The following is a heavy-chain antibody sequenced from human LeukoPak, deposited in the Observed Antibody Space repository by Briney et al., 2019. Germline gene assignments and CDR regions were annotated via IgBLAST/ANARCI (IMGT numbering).Heavy chain of an antibody. V-gene: IGHV3-30*04. J-gene: IGHJ4*02. CDR1: GFTFSSYA. CDR3: AREGGYDFDYFDY. D-gene: IGHD5-12*01. Sequence: GGSLRLSCAASGFTFSSYAMHWVRQAPGKGLEGVAVISYYGSNKYYADSVKGRFTISRDNSKNTLYLQMNSLRAEDTAVYYCAREGGYDFDYFDYWGQGTLVTVSS. CDR2: ISYYGSNK.